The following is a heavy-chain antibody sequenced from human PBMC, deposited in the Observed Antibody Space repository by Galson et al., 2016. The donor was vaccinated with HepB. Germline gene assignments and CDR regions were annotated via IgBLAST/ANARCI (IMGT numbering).Heavy chain of an antibody. J-gene: IGHJ4*02. CDR3: ARDRYGRAAAGTMDY. Sequence: SVKVSCKASGYTFSSYSMHWVRQAPGQRLEWMGWINGGNGNTKYSQKFQGRVTITRDTSASTAYMELTSLKSEDTAVYYCARDRYGRAAAGTMDYWGQGTLVTVAS. D-gene: IGHD6-13*01. V-gene: IGHV1-3*01. CDR1: GYTFSSYS. CDR2: INGGNGNT.